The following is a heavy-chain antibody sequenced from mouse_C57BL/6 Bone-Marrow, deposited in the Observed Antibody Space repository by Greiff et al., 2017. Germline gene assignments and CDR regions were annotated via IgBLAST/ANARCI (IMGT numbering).Heavy chain of an antibody. J-gene: IGHJ3*01. CDR1: GFTFSSYA. Sequence: EVQVVESGGGLVKPGGSLKLSCAASGFTFSSYAMSWVRQTPEKRLEWVATISDGGSYTYYPDNVKGRFTISRDNAENNLYLQMSHLKSEDTAMYYCARDEGKAYWGQGTLVTVSA. CDR3: ARDEGKAY. V-gene: IGHV5-4*01. CDR2: ISDGGSYT.